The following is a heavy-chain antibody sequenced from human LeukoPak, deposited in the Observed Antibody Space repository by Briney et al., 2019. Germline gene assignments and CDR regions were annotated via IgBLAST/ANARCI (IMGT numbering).Heavy chain of an antibody. V-gene: IGHV3-23*01. CDR1: GFTVSSNYA. Sequence: PGGSLRLSCAASGFTVSSNYAMSWVRQAPGQGLEWVSVISGSGGNTYCADSVKGRFTVSRDNSKNTLYLQMNSLRAEDTAVYYCAKDALRFLEWFGPNYYYGMDVWGQGTTVTVSS. D-gene: IGHD3-3*01. CDR3: AKDALRFLEWFGPNYYYGMDV. CDR2: ISGSGGNT. J-gene: IGHJ6*02.